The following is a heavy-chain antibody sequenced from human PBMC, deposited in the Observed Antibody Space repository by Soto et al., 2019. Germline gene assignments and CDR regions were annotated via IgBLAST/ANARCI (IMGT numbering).Heavy chain of an antibody. D-gene: IGHD1-1*01. V-gene: IGHV4-39*01. CDR1: ADSSTISDSY. CDR3: ARHRIEVVWRGFDY. J-gene: IGHJ4*02. CDR2: SSYNGGT. Sequence: LSLTCTVSADSSTISDSYWGWLRQPPGKGLQWIGSSSYNGGTFYNPSLKGRVAISVDPSKKHSSLQVTSVSAADTAVYYCARHRIEVVWRGFDYWGQGSPVTVSS.